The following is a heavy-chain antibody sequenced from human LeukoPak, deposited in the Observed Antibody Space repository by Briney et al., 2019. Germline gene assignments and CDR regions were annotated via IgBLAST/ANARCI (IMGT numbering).Heavy chain of an antibody. CDR3: ARGGDGYNPLDY. V-gene: IGHV4-59*01. Sequence: SETLSLTCTVSGGSISNYYWSRIRQPPGKGLEWIGYIYYNRGTNYSPSLKSRVTISVDTSKNQFSLRLTSVSAADTAVYYCARGGDGYNPLDYWGQGTLVTVSS. D-gene: IGHD5-24*01. CDR1: GGSISNYY. CDR2: IYYNRGT. J-gene: IGHJ4*02.